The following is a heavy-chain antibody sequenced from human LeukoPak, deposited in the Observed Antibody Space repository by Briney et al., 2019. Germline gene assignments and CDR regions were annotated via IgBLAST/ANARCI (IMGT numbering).Heavy chain of an antibody. V-gene: IGHV4-59*01. CDR3: ARIITIFGVVPVVGWFDP. J-gene: IGHJ5*02. D-gene: IGHD3-3*01. Sequence: SETLSLTCTFSGGPISSYYWSWIRQPPGKGLEWIGYIYYSGSTNYNPSLKSRVTISVDTSKNQFSLKLSSVTAADTAVYYCARIITIFGVVPVVGWFDPWGQGTLVTVSS. CDR1: GGPISSYY. CDR2: IYYSGST.